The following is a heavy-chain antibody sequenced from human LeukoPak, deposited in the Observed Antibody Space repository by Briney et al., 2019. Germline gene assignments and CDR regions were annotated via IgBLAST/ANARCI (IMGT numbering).Heavy chain of an antibody. Sequence: GGSLRLSCAASGFTFSSYGMHWVRQAPGKGLEWVAVISYDGSNKYYADSVKGRFTISRDNSKNTLYLQMNSLRAEDTAVYYCRAVAGFDYWGQGTLVTVSS. V-gene: IGHV3-30*03. CDR3: RAVAGFDY. CDR1: GFTFSSYG. D-gene: IGHD6-19*01. CDR2: ISYDGSNK. J-gene: IGHJ4*02.